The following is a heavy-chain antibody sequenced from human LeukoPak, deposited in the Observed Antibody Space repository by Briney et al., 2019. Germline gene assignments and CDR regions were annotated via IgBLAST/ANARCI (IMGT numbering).Heavy chain of an antibody. CDR1: GGTFSSYA. D-gene: IGHD6-13*01. J-gene: IGHJ4*02. CDR2: MVPIFGTA. CDR3: AGEGKAISGIPNFDQ. V-gene: IGHV1-69*06. Sequence: SVKVSCKASGGTFSSYAINWVRQAPGEGLEWMGRMVPIFGTANYAQRFQGRVTMTADKATSTAYMELNSLRSDDTAVFFCAGEGKAISGIPNFDQWGQGTLVTVSS.